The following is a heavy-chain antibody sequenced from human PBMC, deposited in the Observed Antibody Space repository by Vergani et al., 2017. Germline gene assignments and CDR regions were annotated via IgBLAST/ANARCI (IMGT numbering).Heavy chain of an antibody. CDR3: ARIIGGGSFIRD. J-gene: IGHJ4*02. Sequence: QVTLRESGPALVKPTQTLTLTCSFSGFSLSTTGMCVSWVRQPPGKALEWLARIDWDDDKYYSTSLKTRLAISKDTSKNQVVLTMTNMHPVDTATYHCARIIGGGSFIRDWGQGTLVTVSS. CDR2: IDWDDDK. V-gene: IGHV2-70*13. D-gene: IGHD1-26*01. CDR1: GFSLSTTGMC.